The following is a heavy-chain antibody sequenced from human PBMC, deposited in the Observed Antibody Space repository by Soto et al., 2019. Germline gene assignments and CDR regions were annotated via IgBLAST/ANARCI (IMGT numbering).Heavy chain of an antibody. Sequence: QVQLVESGGGVVQPVRSLRLSCAASGFTFSSYGMHWVRQAPGKGLEWVAVIWYDGSNKYYADSVKGRFTISRDHSKNTVYLQMNSLRAEDTAVYHCARNRSGWAFDYWGQGTLVTVSS. CDR1: GFTFSSYG. CDR2: IWYDGSNK. CDR3: ARNRSGWAFDY. D-gene: IGHD6-19*01. J-gene: IGHJ4*02. V-gene: IGHV3-33*01.